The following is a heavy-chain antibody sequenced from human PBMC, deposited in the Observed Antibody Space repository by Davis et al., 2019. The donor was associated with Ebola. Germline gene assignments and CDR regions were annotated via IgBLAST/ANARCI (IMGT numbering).Heavy chain of an antibody. CDR3: ARGQFTSSFFDY. CDR1: GFIFSNFW. CDR2: IDTDGSST. V-gene: IGHV3-74*01. J-gene: IGHJ4*02. D-gene: IGHD2-2*01. Sequence: GESLKISCAASGFIFSNFWIHWVRQGPGKGLEWVSRIDTDGSSTFYADSVKGRFTISRDNAKNTLYLQMNSLRDDDTAVYYCARGQFTSSFFDYWGQGALVTVSS.